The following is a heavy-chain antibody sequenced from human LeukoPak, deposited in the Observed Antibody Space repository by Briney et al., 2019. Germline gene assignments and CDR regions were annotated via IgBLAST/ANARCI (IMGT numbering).Heavy chain of an antibody. J-gene: IGHJ4*02. D-gene: IGHD3-16*01. CDR3: AIMSTGYYDDY. CDR1: GFTFSTFG. Sequence: GGSLRLSCLASGFTFSTFGMNWVRQAPGKGLEWVSYVSSSRTTIYYADSVKGRFTISRGEAKSSVYLQINSLSSKDRALYYCAIMSTGYYDDYWGQGTLVAVSS. V-gene: IGHV3-48*01. CDR2: VSSSRTTI.